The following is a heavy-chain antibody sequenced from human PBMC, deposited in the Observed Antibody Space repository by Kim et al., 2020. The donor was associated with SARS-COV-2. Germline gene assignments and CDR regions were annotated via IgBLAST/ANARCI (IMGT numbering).Heavy chain of an antibody. Sequence: TYSNPSLKSRVTISVDTSRNQFSLKLASVTAADPAVYYCARRTAAGGYFDFWGQGSPVTVAS. CDR3: ARRTAAGGYFDF. J-gene: IGHJ4*02. V-gene: IGHV4-39*01. CDR2: T. D-gene: IGHD3-16*01.